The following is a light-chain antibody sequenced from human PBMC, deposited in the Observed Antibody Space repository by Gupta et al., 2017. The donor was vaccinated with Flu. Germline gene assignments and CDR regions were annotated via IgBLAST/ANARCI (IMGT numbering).Light chain of an antibody. CDR3: QSDDSSRSAVV. CDR2: CKR. CDR1: TSTIGGGYD. Sequence: VTITSTASTSTIGGGYDLLWYHQPPEPPPNLLIYCKRSRSSAVPDRFSGSKSATSASLTTTGLQAEDGADYYWQSDDSSRSAVVFGGGTKLTVL. V-gene: IGLV1-40*01. J-gene: IGLJ3*02.